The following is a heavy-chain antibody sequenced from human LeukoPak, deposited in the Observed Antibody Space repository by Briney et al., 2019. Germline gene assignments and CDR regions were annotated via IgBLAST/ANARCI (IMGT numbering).Heavy chain of an antibody. CDR2: IYYSGST. CDR3: ARGRYGWLPFDY. V-gene: IGHV4-31*11. CDR1: GGSISSGGYY. D-gene: IGHD3-16*01. J-gene: IGHJ4*02. Sequence: SQTLSLTCAVSGGSISSGGYYWSWIRQHPGKGLEWIGYIYYSGSTYYNPSLKSRVTISVDTSKNQFSLKLSSVTAADTAVYYCARGRYGWLPFDYWGQGTLVTVSS.